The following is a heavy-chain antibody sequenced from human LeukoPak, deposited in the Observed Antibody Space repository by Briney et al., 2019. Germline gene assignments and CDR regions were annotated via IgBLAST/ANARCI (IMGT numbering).Heavy chain of an antibody. Sequence: GGSLRLSCAASGFTFSNYGMHWVRQAPGKGLEWVTFVSYDGSNKYYADSVKGRFTISRDNSKKTLYLQMNSLRAEDTAVYYCAKQGASRDFVYWGQGTLVTVSS. V-gene: IGHV3-30*18. CDR3: AKQGASRDFVY. CDR2: VSYDGSNK. J-gene: IGHJ4*02. CDR1: GFTFSNYG.